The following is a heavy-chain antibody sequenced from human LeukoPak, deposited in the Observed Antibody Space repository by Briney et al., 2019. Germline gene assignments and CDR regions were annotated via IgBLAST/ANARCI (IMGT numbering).Heavy chain of an antibody. Sequence: GGSLRLSCAASGFTFSTYAMHWVRQAPGKGLEWVAVISYDGSNKYYADSVKGRFTISRDNSKNTLYLQMNSLKAEDTAVYYCARPYCRGGNCAFDYWGQGTLVTVSS. V-gene: IGHV3-30-3*01. J-gene: IGHJ4*02. D-gene: IGHD2-15*01. CDR1: GFTFSTYA. CDR3: ARPYCRGGNCAFDY. CDR2: ISYDGSNK.